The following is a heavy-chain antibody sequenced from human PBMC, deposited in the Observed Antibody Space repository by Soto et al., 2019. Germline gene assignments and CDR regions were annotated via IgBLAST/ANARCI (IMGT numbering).Heavy chain of an antibody. D-gene: IGHD4-17*01. Sequence: QVQLVESGGGVVQPGRCLRLCCAASGFTFSSYGMHWVRQAPGKGLEWVAVISYDGSNKYYADSVKGRFTISRDNSKNTLYLQMISLRAEDTAVYYCAKDQDYGDYGGYFDYWGQGTLVTVSS. V-gene: IGHV3-30*18. CDR1: GFTFSSYG. CDR3: AKDQDYGDYGGYFDY. J-gene: IGHJ4*02. CDR2: ISYDGSNK.